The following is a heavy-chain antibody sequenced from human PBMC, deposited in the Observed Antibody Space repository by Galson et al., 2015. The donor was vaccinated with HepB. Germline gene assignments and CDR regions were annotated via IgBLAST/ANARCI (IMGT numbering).Heavy chain of an antibody. Sequence: SLRLSCAASGFTFSSYSMNWVRQAPGKGLEWVSSISSSSSYIYYADSVKGRFTISRDNAKNSLYLQMNSLRAEDTAVYYCARRGQLVFDGAYFDLWGRGTLVTVSS. V-gene: IGHV3-21*01. D-gene: IGHD6-6*01. CDR1: GFTFSSYS. CDR2: ISSSSSYI. J-gene: IGHJ2*01. CDR3: ARRGQLVFDGAYFDL.